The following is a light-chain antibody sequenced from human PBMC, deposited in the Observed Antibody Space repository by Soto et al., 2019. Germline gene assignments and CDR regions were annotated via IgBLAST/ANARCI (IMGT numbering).Light chain of an antibody. CDR2: SNN. V-gene: IGLV1-44*01. Sequence: QSVLTQPPSASGTPGQRVTISCSGSSSNIGDNTVNWYQQFPGTAPKLLIHSNNERPSGVPERFSGSKSGTSASLAITGLQSEDEADYCCAAWDDSLNGVVFGGGTKLTVL. J-gene: IGLJ2*01. CDR1: SSNIGDNT. CDR3: AAWDDSLNGVV.